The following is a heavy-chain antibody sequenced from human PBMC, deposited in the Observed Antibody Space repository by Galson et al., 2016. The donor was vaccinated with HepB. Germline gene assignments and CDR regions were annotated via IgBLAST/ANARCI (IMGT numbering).Heavy chain of an antibody. V-gene: IGHV3-7*01. Sequence: SLRLSCAASGFTFKEYWMSWVRRSPGKGLQWVANINEDGSVKYYVDSVRGRFTISRDNAETSVFLQLDSLTSDDTALYFCVRSFGRGAFDYWGQGTLLTVSS. D-gene: IGHD3-10*01. CDR2: INEDGSVK. J-gene: IGHJ4*02. CDR3: VRSFGRGAFDY. CDR1: GFTFKEYW.